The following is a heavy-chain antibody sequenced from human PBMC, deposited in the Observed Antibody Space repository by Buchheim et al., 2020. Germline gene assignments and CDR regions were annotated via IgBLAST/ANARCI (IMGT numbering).Heavy chain of an antibody. CDR1: GGSFSGYY. V-gene: IGHV4-34*01. J-gene: IGHJ2*01. Sequence: QVQLQQWGAGLLKPSETLSLTCAVYGGSFSGYYWSWIRQPPGKGLEWIGEINHSGSTNYNPSLKSRVTISVDTSKNQFSLKLSSVTAADTAVYYCARHLRYYYDSSGYWKTGYFDLWGRGTL. CDR3: ARHLRYYYDSSGYWKTGYFDL. D-gene: IGHD3-22*01. CDR2: INHSGST.